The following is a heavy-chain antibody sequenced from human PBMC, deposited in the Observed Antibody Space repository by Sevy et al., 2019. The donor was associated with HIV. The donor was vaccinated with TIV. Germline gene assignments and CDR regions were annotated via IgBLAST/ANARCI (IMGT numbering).Heavy chain of an antibody. V-gene: IGHV3-23*01. D-gene: IGHD3-10*01. CDR3: AKDVSEHSYFDY. CDR1: GFTFSSYA. Sequence: GGSLRLSCVTSGFTFSSYAMSWVRQTPGKGLEWVSAIGGSADYTYYADSVKGRFTISRDNSKNTLYLQMNGLRAEDTAVYYCAKDVSEHSYFDYWGQGTLVTVSS. CDR2: IGGSADYT. J-gene: IGHJ4*02.